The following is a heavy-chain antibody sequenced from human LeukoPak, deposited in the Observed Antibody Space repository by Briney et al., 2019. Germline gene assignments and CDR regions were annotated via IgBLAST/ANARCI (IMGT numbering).Heavy chain of an antibody. V-gene: IGHV1-69*13. J-gene: IGHJ6*04. CDR3: AADGDIVVVPAAPYYYYGMDV. D-gene: IGHD2-2*01. CDR2: IIPIFGTA. CDR1: GGTFTSYA. Sequence: SVTVSCKASGGTFTSYAISWVRQAPGQGLEWVGGIIPIFGTANYAQKFQGRVTITADESTSTAYMELSSLRSEDTAVYYCAADGDIVVVPAAPYYYYGMDVWGKGTTVTVSS.